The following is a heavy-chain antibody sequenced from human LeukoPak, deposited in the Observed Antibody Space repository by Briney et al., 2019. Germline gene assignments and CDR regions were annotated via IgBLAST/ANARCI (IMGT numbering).Heavy chain of an antibody. V-gene: IGHV3-74*01. Sequence: GGSLRLSCAASGFSFSSSWMHWVRQVPGKGLEWVSRINDDETSTTYAESVKGRFTISRDNAQSSLYLQMNSLRAEDTAVYYCVTHEVTIITRSTFDYWGQGTLVTVSS. J-gene: IGHJ4*02. CDR1: GFSFSSSW. CDR2: INDDETST. D-gene: IGHD3-16*02. CDR3: VTHEVTIITRSTFDY.